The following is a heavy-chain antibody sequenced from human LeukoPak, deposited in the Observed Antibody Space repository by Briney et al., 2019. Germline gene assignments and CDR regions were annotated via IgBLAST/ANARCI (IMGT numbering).Heavy chain of an antibody. J-gene: IGHJ5*01. CDR3: VRGLGDS. Sequence: GGSLRLSCAASGFTFTNDWMHWVRQAPGKGPVWVSQISSDGSSATYAGSVKGRFTISRDNAKNTLYLQMNSLRAEDTAVYYCVRGLGDSWGQGTQLIVSS. CDR2: ISSDGSSA. CDR1: GFTFTNDW. V-gene: IGHV3-74*01. D-gene: IGHD3-16*01.